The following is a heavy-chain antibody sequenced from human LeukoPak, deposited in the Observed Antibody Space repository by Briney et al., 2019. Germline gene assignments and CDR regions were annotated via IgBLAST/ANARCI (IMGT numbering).Heavy chain of an antibody. CDR1: GGTFRSFG. Sequence: SVNVSCKAAGGTFRSFGISWVRQAPGQGLEWMGRIIPILAIASYAQKFQGRVTITADKPTSTAYMELSSLRSEDTAVYYCARDLGYCSSASCLSYGMDAWGQGTTVTVSS. CDR2: IIPILAIA. J-gene: IGHJ6*02. CDR3: ARDLGYCSSASCLSYGMDA. D-gene: IGHD2-2*01. V-gene: IGHV1-69*04.